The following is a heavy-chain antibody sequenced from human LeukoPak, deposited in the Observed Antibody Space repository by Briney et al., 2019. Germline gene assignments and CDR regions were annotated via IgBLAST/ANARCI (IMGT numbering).Heavy chain of an antibody. CDR3: ATSPTQVDCASTSCREHFPH. V-gene: IGHV4-4*07. J-gene: IGHJ1*01. Sequence: PLETLSLTCSVSGGSINNYYCSWIRQPAGKGLEWIGRIYTAGKTDYNPSFKSRVTLSLDTSKNQFSLQLNSVAAADTAVYYCATSPTQVDCASTSCREHFPHWGQGTLVTVSP. CDR1: GGSINNYY. D-gene: IGHD2-2*01. CDR2: IYTAGKT.